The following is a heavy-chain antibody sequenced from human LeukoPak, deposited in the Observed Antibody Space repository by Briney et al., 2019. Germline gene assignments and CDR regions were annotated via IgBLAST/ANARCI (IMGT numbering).Heavy chain of an antibody. Sequence: ASVKVSCKASGYTFTSYGISWVRQAPGQGLEWMGWISAYNGNTNYAQKLQGRVTMTTDTSTSTAYMELRSLRSDDTAVYYCARVRLLWFGESRTFDYWGQGTLVTVSS. J-gene: IGHJ4*02. V-gene: IGHV1-18*01. CDR1: GYTFTSYG. CDR2: ISAYNGNT. D-gene: IGHD3-10*01. CDR3: ARVRLLWFGESRTFDY.